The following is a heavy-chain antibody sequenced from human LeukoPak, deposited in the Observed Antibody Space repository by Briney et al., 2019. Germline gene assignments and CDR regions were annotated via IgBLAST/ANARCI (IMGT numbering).Heavy chain of an antibody. CDR1: GGSISGAY. CDR2: IYYSGST. D-gene: IGHD6-13*01. J-gene: IGHJ4*02. Sequence: SETRSRTCSVPGGSISGAYWSWIRQAPGKGLDWIGYIYYSGSTDYNPSHESRVTISVDTTKNHFSLKRSSVTAADTAVYYCARSYSSSWYGFGYWGQGTLVNVSS. CDR3: ARSYSSSWYGFGY. V-gene: IGHV4-59*01.